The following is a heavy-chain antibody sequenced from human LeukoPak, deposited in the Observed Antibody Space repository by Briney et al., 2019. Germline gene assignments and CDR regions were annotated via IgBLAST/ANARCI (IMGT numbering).Heavy chain of an antibody. D-gene: IGHD1-26*01. J-gene: IGHJ4*02. CDR2: IRSSSTYI. CDR1: GFTFSADS. CDR3: AREGDSGSYLFFDY. V-gene: IGHV3-21*01. Sequence: GGSLRLSCAASGFTFSADSMNWVRQAPGKGLEWVSSIRSSSTYISYADSVKGRFTISRDKANNTHYLQMNVLRAEDAAVYYCAREGDSGSYLFFDYWGEGTLVTVSS.